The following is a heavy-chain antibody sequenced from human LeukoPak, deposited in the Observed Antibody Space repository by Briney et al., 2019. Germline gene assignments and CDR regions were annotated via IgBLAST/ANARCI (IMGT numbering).Heavy chain of an antibody. CDR3: ARGGTIEMVTTNMANDAFDI. Sequence: ASVKVSCKASGYTFTSYYMHWVRQAPGQGLEWMGIINPSGGSTSYAQKFQGRVTMTRDTSTSTVYMELSSLRSEDTAVYYCARGGTIEMVTTNMANDAFDIWGQGTMVTVSS. CDR2: INPSGGST. J-gene: IGHJ3*02. D-gene: IGHD5-24*01. CDR1: GYTFTSYY. V-gene: IGHV1-46*01.